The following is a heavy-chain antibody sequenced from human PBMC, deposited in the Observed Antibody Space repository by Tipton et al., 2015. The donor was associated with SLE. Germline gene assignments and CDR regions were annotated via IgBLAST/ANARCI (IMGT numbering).Heavy chain of an antibody. CDR1: GGSFSGYY. Sequence: LRLSCAVYGGSFSGYYWSWIRQPPGKGLEWIGEINHRGSTNYNPSLKSRVTISVDTSKNQFSLKLSSVTAADTAVYYCARGVAVADPFDYCCGMDVWGQGTTVTVSS. D-gene: IGHD6-19*01. V-gene: IGHV4-34*01. CDR3: ARGVAVADPFDYCCGMDV. J-gene: IGHJ6*02. CDR2: INHRGST.